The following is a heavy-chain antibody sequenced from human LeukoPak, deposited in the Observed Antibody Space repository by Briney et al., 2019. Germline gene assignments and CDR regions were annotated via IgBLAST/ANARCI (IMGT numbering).Heavy chain of an antibody. V-gene: IGHV4-30-4*08. Sequence: TSQTLSLTCTVSGGSISSGDYYWSWIRQPPGKGLEWIGYIYYSGSTYYNPSLKSRVTISVDTSKNQFSLKLSSVTAADTAVYYCARMSTSLDYMDVWGKGTTVTVSS. D-gene: IGHD2-2*01. J-gene: IGHJ6*03. CDR2: IYYSGST. CDR3: ARMSTSLDYMDV. CDR1: GGSISSGDYY.